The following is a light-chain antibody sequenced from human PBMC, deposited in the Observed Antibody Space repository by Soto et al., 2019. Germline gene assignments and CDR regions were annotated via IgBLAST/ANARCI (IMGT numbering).Light chain of an antibody. CDR3: QQYVNLPRA. CDR2: GAS. Sequence: VVLTQSPGTLSLSPGERATLSCRASQSIVNNQLAWYQQKPGQAPRLLIYGASSRATGIPDRFSGSGSGTDFTLTISRLEPEDFAVYYCQQYVNLPRAFGQGTKVEAK. CDR1: QSIVNNQ. V-gene: IGKV3-20*01. J-gene: IGKJ1*01.